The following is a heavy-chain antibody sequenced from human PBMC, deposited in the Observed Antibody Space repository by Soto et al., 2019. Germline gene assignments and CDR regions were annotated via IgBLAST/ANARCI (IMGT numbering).Heavy chain of an antibody. J-gene: IGHJ6*02. CDR2: IWYDGSNK. CDR3: ARDQGGPLRDYDFWSGYYRYYYYGMDV. Sequence: QVQLVESGGGVVQPGRSLRLSCAASGFTFSSYGMHWVRQAPGKGLEWVAVIWYDGSNKYYADSVKGRFTISRDNSKNTLYLQMNSLRAEDTAVYYCARDQGGPLRDYDFWSGYYRYYYYGMDVWGQGTTVTVSS. V-gene: IGHV3-33*01. CDR1: GFTFSSYG. D-gene: IGHD3-3*01.